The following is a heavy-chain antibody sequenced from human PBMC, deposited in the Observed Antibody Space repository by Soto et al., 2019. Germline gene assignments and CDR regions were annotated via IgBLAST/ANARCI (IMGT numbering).Heavy chain of an antibody. CDR1: GGSISSGAYY. J-gene: IGHJ5*02. V-gene: IGHV4-31*03. CDR2: IYYSGST. CDR3: ARVPRDWFDP. Sequence: SETLSLTCTVSGGSISSGAYYWSWIRQHPGKGLEWIGYIYYSGSTYYNPSLKSRVTISVDTSKNQFSLKLSSVTAAETAVYYCARVPRDWFDPRGQGTLVTVSS.